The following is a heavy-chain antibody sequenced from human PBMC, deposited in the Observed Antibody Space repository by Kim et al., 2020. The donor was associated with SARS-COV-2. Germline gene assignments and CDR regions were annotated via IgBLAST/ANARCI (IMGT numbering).Heavy chain of an antibody. CDR3: ARAPYIEWELPSDY. D-gene: IGHD1-26*01. Sequence: SPSFQGQVTISADKSISTAYLQWSSLKASDTAMYYCARAPYIEWELPSDYWGQGTLVTVSS. J-gene: IGHJ4*02. V-gene: IGHV5-51*01.